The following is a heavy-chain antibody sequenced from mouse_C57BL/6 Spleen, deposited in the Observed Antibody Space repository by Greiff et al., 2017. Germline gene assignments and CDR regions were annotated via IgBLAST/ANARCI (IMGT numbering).Heavy chain of an antibody. CDR3: ARSPGAVYGNYGWFAY. D-gene: IGHD2-1*01. CDR1: GYTFTSYW. J-gene: IGHJ3*01. V-gene: IGHV1-64*01. CDR2: IHPNSGST. Sequence: QVQLQQPGAELVKPGASVKLSCKASGYTFTSYWMHWVKQRPGQGLEWIGMIHPNSGSTNYNEKFKSKATLTVDKSSSTAYMQLSSLTSEDSAVYYCARSPGAVYGNYGWFAYWGQGTLVTVSA.